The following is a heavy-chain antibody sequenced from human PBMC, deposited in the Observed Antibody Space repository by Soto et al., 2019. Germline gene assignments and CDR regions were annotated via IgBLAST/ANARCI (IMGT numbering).Heavy chain of an antibody. J-gene: IGHJ6*02. Sequence: RGSLRLSCAASGFTFSNYGMHWVRQTPGKGLEWVALILYDGSNKYYADSVKGRFTISRDNSKNTLYLQVSSLRAEDTAVYYCAKSRDAYNFYFYYGMDVWGQGTTVTVSS. CDR2: ILYDGSNK. CDR3: AKSRDAYNFYFYYGMDV. D-gene: IGHD2-2*01. CDR1: GFTFSNYG. V-gene: IGHV3-30*18.